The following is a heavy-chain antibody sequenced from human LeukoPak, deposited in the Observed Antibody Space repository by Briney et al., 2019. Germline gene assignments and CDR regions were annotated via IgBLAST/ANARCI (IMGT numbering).Heavy chain of an antibody. J-gene: IGHJ5*02. CDR1: GFTFSSYS. CDR2: ISGSGGST. V-gene: IGHV3-23*01. CDR3: AKWLLWFGELSENWFDP. D-gene: IGHD3-10*01. Sequence: PGGSLRLSCAASGFTFSSYSMSWVRQAPGKGLEWVSAISGSGGSTYYADSVKGRFTISRDNSKNTLYLQMNSLRAEDTAVYYCAKWLLWFGELSENWFDPWGQGTLVTVSS.